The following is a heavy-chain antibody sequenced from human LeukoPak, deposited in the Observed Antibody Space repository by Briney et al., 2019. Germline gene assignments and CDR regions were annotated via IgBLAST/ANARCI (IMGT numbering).Heavy chain of an antibody. D-gene: IGHD6-13*01. V-gene: IGHV4-59*08. CDR3: ARLGISNWFDP. CDR1: GGSISSYY. Sequence: ETLSLTCTVSGGSISSYYWSWIRQPPGKGLEWIGYIYYSGSTNYNPSLKSRVTISVDTSKNQFTLKLSSVTAADTAVYYCARLGISNWFDPWGQGTLVTVSS. J-gene: IGHJ5*02. CDR2: IYYSGST.